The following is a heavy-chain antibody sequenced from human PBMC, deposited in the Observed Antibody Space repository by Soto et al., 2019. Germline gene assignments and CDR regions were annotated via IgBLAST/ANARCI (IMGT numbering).Heavy chain of an antibody. V-gene: IGHV1-69*02. CDR3: ARGYGDYGWFDP. J-gene: IGHJ5*02. D-gene: IGHD4-17*01. Sequence: QVQLVQSGAEVKKPGSSVKVSCKASGGTFSSYTISWVRQAPGQGLEWMGRSIPILGIANYAQKFQGRVTITADKSTSTAYMELSSLRSEDTAVYYCARGYGDYGWFDPWGQGTLVTVSS. CDR2: SIPILGIA. CDR1: GGTFSSYT.